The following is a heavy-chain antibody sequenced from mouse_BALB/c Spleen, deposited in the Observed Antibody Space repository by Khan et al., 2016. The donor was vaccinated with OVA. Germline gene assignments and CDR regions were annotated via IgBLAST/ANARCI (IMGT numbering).Heavy chain of an antibody. Sequence: EVQGVESGPGLVKPSQSLYLTCTVTGYSITSGYAWSWIRQFPGNKLEWMGYISYSGVTSYTPYLKSRISITRDTSKNQFFQQLTSVTTEDTATYYCTRWNYNEYYFDYWGQVTTLTVSS. J-gene: IGHJ2*01. CDR3: TRWNYNEYYFDY. CDR2: ISYSGVT. V-gene: IGHV3-2*02. CDR1: GYSITSGYA. D-gene: IGHD1-1*01.